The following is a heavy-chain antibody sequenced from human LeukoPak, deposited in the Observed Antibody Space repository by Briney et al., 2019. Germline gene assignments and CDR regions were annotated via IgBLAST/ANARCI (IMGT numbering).Heavy chain of an antibody. CDR2: INHSGST. V-gene: IGHV4-34*01. J-gene: IGHJ4*02. CDR3: ARESVAVAEFDY. CDR1: GGSFSGYY. D-gene: IGHD6-19*01. Sequence: PSETLSLTCAVYGGSFSGYYWSWIRQPPGKGLEWIGEINHSGSTNYNPSLKSRVTISVDTSKNQFSLKLSSVTAADTAVYYCARESVAVAEFDYWGQGTLVTVSS.